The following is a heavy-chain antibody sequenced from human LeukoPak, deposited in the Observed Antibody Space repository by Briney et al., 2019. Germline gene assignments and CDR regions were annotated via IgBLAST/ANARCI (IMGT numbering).Heavy chain of an antibody. J-gene: IGHJ3*02. CDR3: AREVLLWFGELGAFDI. Sequence: PSQALSLTCAVSGGSISSGGYSWSWIRQPPGKGLEWIGYIYHSGSTYYNPSLKSRVTISVDRSKNQFSLKLSSVTAADTAVYYCAREVLLWFGELGAFDIWGQGTMVTVSS. D-gene: IGHD3-10*01. V-gene: IGHV4-30-2*01. CDR2: IYHSGST. CDR1: GGSISSGGYS.